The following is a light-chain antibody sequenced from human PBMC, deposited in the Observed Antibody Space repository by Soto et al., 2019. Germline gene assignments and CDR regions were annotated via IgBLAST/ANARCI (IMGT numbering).Light chain of an antibody. V-gene: IGLV2-23*01. J-gene: IGLJ3*02. Sequence: QSALTQPASVSGSPGQSITISCTGTTYDVDSYNLVSWYQQHPGKAPKLLIYEGSKRPSGVSNRFSGTKYNFAAYLTISGLQLEDEANYYCLAYAGKSSWVFGGGTKLTVL. CDR1: TYDVDSYNL. CDR2: EGS. CDR3: LAYAGKSSWV.